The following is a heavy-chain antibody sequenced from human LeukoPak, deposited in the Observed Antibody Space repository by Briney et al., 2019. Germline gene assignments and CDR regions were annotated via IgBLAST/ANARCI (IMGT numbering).Heavy chain of an antibody. V-gene: IGHV3-23*01. J-gene: IGHJ4*02. D-gene: IGHD1-26*01. CDR1: GFTFISYA. CDR2: ISGSGGST. Sequence: PGGSLRLSCAASGFTFISYAMTWVRQAPGKGLEWVSVISGSGGSTDYADSVKGRIIISRDNSKSTLYLQMNSLRAEDTAVYYCAKVKGELYTGSFGDYWGQGTLVTVSS. CDR3: AKVKGELYTGSFGDY.